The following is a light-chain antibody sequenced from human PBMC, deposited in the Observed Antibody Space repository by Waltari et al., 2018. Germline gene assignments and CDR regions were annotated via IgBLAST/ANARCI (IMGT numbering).Light chain of an antibody. CDR2: GAS. CDR3: QQYNNWPST. J-gene: IGKJ1*01. V-gene: IGKV3-15*01. Sequence: EIVMTQSPATLSVSPGERATLSCRASQSVSSNLAWSQQKPGQAPRLLIYGASTRATGIPARFSGSGSGTEFTLTISSLQSEDFAVYYCQQYNNWPSTFSQGTKVEIK. CDR1: QSVSSN.